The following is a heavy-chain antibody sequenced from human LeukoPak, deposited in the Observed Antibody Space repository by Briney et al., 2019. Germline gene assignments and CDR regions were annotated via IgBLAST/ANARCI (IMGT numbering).Heavy chain of an antibody. D-gene: IGHD6-19*01. V-gene: IGHV1-2*02. Sequence: ASVKVSCKASGYTFTGYYMHWVRQDPGQGLEWMGWINPNSGGTNYAQKFQGRVTMTRDTSISTAYMELSRLRSDDTAVYYCARDEAVAGTEVGFPWGQGTLVTVSS. CDR1: GYTFTGYY. CDR3: ARDEAVAGTEVGFP. CDR2: INPNSGGT. J-gene: IGHJ5*02.